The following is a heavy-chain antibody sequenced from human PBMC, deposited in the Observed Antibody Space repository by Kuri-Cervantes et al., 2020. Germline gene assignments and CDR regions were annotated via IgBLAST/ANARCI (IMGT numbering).Heavy chain of an antibody. CDR1: GFTFTSYA. CDR3: ARGATVTTYYFDY. D-gene: IGHD4-17*01. V-gene: IGHV3-23*01. Sequence: ETLSLTCAASGFTFTSYAMSWVRQAPGKGLEWVSSISGSGGTTYYADSMKGRFTISRDNSKNTLYLQMNSLRAEDTAVYYCARGATVTTYYFDYWGQGTLVTVSS. CDR2: ISGSGGTT. J-gene: IGHJ4*02.